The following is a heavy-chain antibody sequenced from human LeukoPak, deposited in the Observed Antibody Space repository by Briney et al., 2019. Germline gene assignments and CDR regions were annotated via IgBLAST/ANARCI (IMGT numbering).Heavy chain of an antibody. CDR3: ARGSPDY. CDR1: GFTLSSYG. D-gene: IGHD3-10*01. J-gene: IGHJ4*02. CDR2: IWYDGSKE. Sequence: GSLRLSCAASGFTLSSYGMHWVRQGPGKGLEWVAVIWYDGSKEYYADSVKGRFTISRDNSKNTLYLQMNSLRAEDTAVYYCARGSPDYWGQGTLVTVSS. V-gene: IGHV3-33*01.